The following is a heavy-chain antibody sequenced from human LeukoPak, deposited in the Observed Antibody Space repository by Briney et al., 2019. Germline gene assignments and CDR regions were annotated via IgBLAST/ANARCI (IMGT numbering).Heavy chain of an antibody. CDR3: ARADYDFWSGYYTGLDY. V-gene: IGHV7-4-1*02. D-gene: IGHD3-3*01. CDR1: GYTFTRYA. J-gene: IGHJ4*02. Sequence: ASVKVSCKASGYTFTRYAINWVRQAPGQGLEWMGWINTNTGNPTYAQGFTGHFVFSLDTSVSTAYLQISSLKAEDTAVYYCARADYDFWSGYYTGLDYWGQGTLVTVSS. CDR2: INTNTGNP.